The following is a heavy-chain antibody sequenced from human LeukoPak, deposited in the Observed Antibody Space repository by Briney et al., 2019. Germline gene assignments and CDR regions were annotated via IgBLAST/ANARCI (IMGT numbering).Heavy chain of an antibody. J-gene: IGHJ6*02. V-gene: IGHV3-30*18. CDR3: AKSSGFYESSGSDWGYGMDV. CDR1: GFTFSHFG. D-gene: IGHD3-22*01. CDR2: TSYDGGEK. Sequence: GRSLRLSCAASGFTFSHFGMHWVRQAPGKGLEWLAVTSYDGGEKYYADSVKGRFTISRDNSKNTLYLQMNSLRAEDTAVYYCAKSSGFYESSGSDWGYGMDVWGRGTTVTVSS.